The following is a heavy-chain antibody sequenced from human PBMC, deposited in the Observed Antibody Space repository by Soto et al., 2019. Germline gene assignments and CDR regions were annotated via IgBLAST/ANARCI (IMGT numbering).Heavy chain of an antibody. CDR1: GYTFTGYY. D-gene: IGHD2-15*01. CDR3: ARDLAKGGGSAGFDY. J-gene: IGHJ4*02. CDR2: INPNSGGT. V-gene: IGHV1-2*02. Sequence: VASVKVSCKASGYTFTGYYIHWVRQAPGQGLEWMGWINPNSGGTKYPQKFQGRVTMTRDTSIRTVYMSLTGLKSDDTAVYFCARDLAKGGGSAGFDYWGQGTLVTV.